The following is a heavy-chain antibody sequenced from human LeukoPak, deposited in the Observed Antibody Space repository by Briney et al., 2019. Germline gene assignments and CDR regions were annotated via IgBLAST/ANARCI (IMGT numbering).Heavy chain of an antibody. CDR1: GFSFSSYG. J-gene: IGHJ4*02. CDR3: AKDPGDY. CDR2: IIGSGARR. V-gene: IGHV3-23*01. Sequence: GGCLRLSYAASGFSFSSYGMHWVRQAPGKGLEWVSSIIGSGARRYYADSVQGRFTVSRDNSKNTLYLQMNSLRAEDTAVYYCAKDPGDYWGQGTLVTVSS.